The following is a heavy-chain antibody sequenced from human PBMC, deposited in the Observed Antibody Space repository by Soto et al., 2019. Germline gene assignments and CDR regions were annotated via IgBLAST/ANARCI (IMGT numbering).Heavy chain of an antibody. CDR1: GGSISSGDYY. J-gene: IGHJ6*01. D-gene: IGHD3-9*01. Sequence: SETLSLTCTVSGGSISSGDYYWSWIRQPPGKGLEWIGYIYYSGSTYYNPSLKSRVTISVDTSKNQFSLKLSSVTAAETAVYYCARASTIPSSQRRLTSVLDVWGPGTRVTVSS. V-gene: IGHV4-30-4*01. CDR2: IYYSGST. CDR3: ARASTIPSSQRRLTSVLDV.